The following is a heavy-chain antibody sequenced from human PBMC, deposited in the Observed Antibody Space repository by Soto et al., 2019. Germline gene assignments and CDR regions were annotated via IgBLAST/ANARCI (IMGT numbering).Heavy chain of an antibody. V-gene: IGHV1-8*02. CDR3: ARMASDGTLNWFDP. J-gene: IGHJ5*02. CDR2: MNPGSGKT. CDR1: GYTFINFD. D-gene: IGHD1-26*01. Sequence: ASVKVSCKASGYTFINFDISWVRQAAGQGLEWLGWMNPGSGKTGYTSKFQGRVAMTRDASTGTSHLELSSLTSDDTAVYYCARMASDGTLNWFDPGGQGTRVTVSS.